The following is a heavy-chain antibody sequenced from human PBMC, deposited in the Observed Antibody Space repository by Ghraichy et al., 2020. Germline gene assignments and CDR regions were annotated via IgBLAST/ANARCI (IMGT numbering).Heavy chain of an antibody. CDR2: INSDGSST. J-gene: IGHJ4*02. CDR1: GFTFSSYW. Sequence: LSLTCAASGFTFSSYWMHWVRQAPGKGLVWVSRINSDGSSTSYADSVKGRFTISRDNAKNTLYLQMNSLRAEDTAVYYCAREGKNWLNSYGLKTFDYWGQGTLVTVSS. CDR3: AREGKNWLNSYGLKTFDY. D-gene: IGHD5-18*01. V-gene: IGHV3-74*01.